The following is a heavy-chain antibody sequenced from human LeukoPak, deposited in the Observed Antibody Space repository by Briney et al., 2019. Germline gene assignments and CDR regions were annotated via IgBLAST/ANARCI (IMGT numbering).Heavy chain of an antibody. CDR3: ATTVTTYFGYFDY. Sequence: GGALRLSGAASGFTFSDYYMSWIRQAPGKGLEWVSYISSSGSTIYYADSVKGRFTISRDNAKNSLYLQMNSLRAEDPAVYYCATTVTTYFGYFDYWGQGTLVTVSS. CDR2: ISSSGSTI. V-gene: IGHV3-11*01. D-gene: IGHD4-17*01. J-gene: IGHJ4*02. CDR1: GFTFSDYY.